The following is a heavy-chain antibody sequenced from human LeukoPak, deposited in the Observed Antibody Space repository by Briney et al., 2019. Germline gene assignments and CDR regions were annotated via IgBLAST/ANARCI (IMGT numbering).Heavy chain of an antibody. D-gene: IGHD6-19*01. V-gene: IGHV1-18*01. CDR1: GYTFTSYG. J-gene: IGHJ4*02. Sequence: ASVKVSCKASGYTFTSYGISWVRQAPGKGFEGMGWISAYNGNTNYAQKLQGRVTMTTDTSTSTAYMELRSLRSDDTAVYYCAREALGSGWSSFDYWGQGTLVTVSS. CDR3: AREALGSGWSSFDY. CDR2: ISAYNGNT.